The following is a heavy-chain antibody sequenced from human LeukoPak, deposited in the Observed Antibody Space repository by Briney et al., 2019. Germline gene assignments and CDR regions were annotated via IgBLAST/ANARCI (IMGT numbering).Heavy chain of an antibody. Sequence: SETLSLTCAVYSGSFSGYYWSWIRQPPGKGLEWIGEINHSGSTNYNPSLKSRVTISVDTSKNQFSLKLSSVTAADTAVYYCARGKPRYDFWSGYYRLAFDYWGQGTLVTVSS. J-gene: IGHJ4*02. CDR3: ARGKPRYDFWSGYYRLAFDY. CDR1: SGSFSGYY. CDR2: INHSGST. D-gene: IGHD3-3*01. V-gene: IGHV4-34*01.